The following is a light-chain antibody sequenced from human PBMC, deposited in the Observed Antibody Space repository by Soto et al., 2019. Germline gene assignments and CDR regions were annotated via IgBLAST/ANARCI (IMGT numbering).Light chain of an antibody. CDR1: SSDVGAYNY. Sequence: QSVLSQPASVSGSPGQSIAISCTGTSSDVGAYNYVPWYQQHPGKAPKLMIYDVNNRPSGVSNRFSGSKSGNTASLTISGLQAEDEADYYCCSYTTSSTYVFGTGPKVTGL. V-gene: IGLV2-14*03. CDR2: DVN. J-gene: IGLJ1*01. CDR3: CSYTTSSTYV.